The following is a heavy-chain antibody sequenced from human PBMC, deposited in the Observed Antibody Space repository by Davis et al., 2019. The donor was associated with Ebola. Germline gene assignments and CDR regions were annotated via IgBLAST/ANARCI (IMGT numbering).Heavy chain of an antibody. CDR2: ISSSSSYI. J-gene: IGHJ6*02. D-gene: IGHD6-13*01. CDR1: GFTFSSYS. CDR3: AKDLAAGSDSVGMDV. V-gene: IGHV3-21*04. Sequence: PGGSLRLSCAASGFTFSSYSMNWVRQAPGKGLEWVSSISSSSSYIYYADSVKGRFTISRDNAKNSLYLQMNSLRAEDTAVYYCAKDLAAGSDSVGMDVWGQGTTVTVSS.